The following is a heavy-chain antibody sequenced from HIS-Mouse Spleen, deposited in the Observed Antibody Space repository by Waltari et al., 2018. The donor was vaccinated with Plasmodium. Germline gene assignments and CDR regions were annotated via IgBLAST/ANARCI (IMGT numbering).Heavy chain of an antibody. CDR1: GFTFSSYW. CDR3: ASSWYWYFDL. D-gene: IGHD6-13*01. J-gene: IGHJ2*01. Sequence: EVQLVESGGGLVQPGGSLRLSCAASGFTFSSYWMSWVRQAPGKGLEGVANRKQDGSEKYYVDSVKGRLTISRDNAKNSLYLQMNSLRAEDTAVYYCASSWYWYFDLWGRGTLVTVSS. CDR2: RKQDGSEK. V-gene: IGHV3-7*01.